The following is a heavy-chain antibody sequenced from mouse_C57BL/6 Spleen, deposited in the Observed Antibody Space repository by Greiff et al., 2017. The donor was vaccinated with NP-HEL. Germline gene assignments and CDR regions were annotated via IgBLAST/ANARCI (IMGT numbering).Heavy chain of an antibody. J-gene: IGHJ2*01. CDR2: IHPNSGST. Sequence: QVQLQQPGAELVKPGASVKLSCKASGYTFTSYWMHWVKQRPGQGLEWIGMIHPNSGSTNYNEKFKSKATLTVDKSSSTAYMQLSSLTSEDSAGYYCARRWGNYVEDYFDYWGQGTTLTVSS. V-gene: IGHV1-64*01. CDR1: GYTFTSYW. CDR3: ARRWGNYVEDYFDY. D-gene: IGHD2-1*01.